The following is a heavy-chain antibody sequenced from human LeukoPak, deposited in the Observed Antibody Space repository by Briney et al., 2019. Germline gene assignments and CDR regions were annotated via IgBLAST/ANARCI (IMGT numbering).Heavy chain of an antibody. D-gene: IGHD3-10*01. CDR3: AKFKGHYGDSEYYFDY. CDR2: ITGGSDYI. V-gene: IGHV3-21*01. J-gene: IGHJ4*02. CDR1: GFTFSRYS. Sequence: GGSLRLSCAASGFTFSRYSVNWVRQAPGKGLEWVSCITGGSDYIFYADSVRGRFTISRDNAKNSLYLQMDSLRAEDTAVYYCAKFKGHYGDSEYYFDYWGQGTLVTVSS.